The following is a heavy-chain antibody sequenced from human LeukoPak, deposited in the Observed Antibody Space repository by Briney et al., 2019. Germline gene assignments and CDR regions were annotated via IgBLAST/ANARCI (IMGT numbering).Heavy chain of an antibody. J-gene: IGHJ4*02. D-gene: IGHD1/OR15-1a*01. CDR2: IKQDGSEK. CDR3: VRPPTYNWNIDY. CDR1: GFTFSNYW. Sequence: GGSLRLSCAASGFTFSNYWMSWVRQAPGKGLEWVANIKQDGSEKYYVDSVKGRFTISRNNAKNSLYLQMDSLRAEDTAMYYCVRPPTYNWNIDYWGQGTLVTVSS. V-gene: IGHV3-7*01.